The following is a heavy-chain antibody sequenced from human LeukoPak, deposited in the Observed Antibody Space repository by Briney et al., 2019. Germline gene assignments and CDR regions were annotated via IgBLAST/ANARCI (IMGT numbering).Heavy chain of an antibody. Sequence: GGSLRLSCAASGFTFSSYWMSWVRQAPGKGLEWVSGISWNSGSIGYADSVKGRFTISRDNAKNSLYLQMNSLRAEDTALYYCASSSSWYEPDFDYWGQGTLVTVSS. J-gene: IGHJ4*02. CDR3: ASSSSWYEPDFDY. D-gene: IGHD6-13*01. CDR1: GFTFSSYW. CDR2: ISWNSGSI. V-gene: IGHV3-9*01.